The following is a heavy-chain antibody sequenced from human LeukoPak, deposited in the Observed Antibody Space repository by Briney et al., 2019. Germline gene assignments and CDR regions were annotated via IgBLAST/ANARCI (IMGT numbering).Heavy chain of an antibody. D-gene: IGHD4-17*01. CDR1: GFTFSSYA. CDR3: ARVRSGDYGDYYFDY. V-gene: IGHV3-64*01. CDR2: ISSNGGST. Sequence: PGRSLRLSCAASGFTFSSYAMHWVRQAPGKGLEYVSAISSNGGSTYYAKSVKGRFTISRDNSKNTLYLQMGSLRAEDMAVYYCARVRSGDYGDYYFDYWGQGTLVTVSS. J-gene: IGHJ4*02.